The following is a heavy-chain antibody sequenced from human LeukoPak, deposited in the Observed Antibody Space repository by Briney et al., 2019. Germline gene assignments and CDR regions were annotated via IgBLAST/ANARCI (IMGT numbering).Heavy chain of an antibody. D-gene: IGHD3-22*01. CDR3: AKESYYDSSGYYPFDY. J-gene: IGHJ4*02. V-gene: IGHV3-23*01. CDR2: ITGTGGST. Sequence: GGSLRLSCAASGFTFSSYAMSWVRQAPGKGLEWVSAITGTGGSTYYADSVKGRFTISRDNSKNTLYLQMNSLRAEDTAVYYCAKESYYDSSGYYPFDYWGQGILVTVSS. CDR1: GFTFSSYA.